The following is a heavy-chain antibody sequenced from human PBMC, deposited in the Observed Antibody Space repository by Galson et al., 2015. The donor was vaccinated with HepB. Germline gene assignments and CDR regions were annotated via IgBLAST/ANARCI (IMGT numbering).Heavy chain of an antibody. D-gene: IGHD2-2*01. J-gene: IGHJ6*02. CDR2: INHSGSA. CDR3: ATCRYCSSARGYYYNYGMDV. V-gene: IGHV4-34*01. CDR1: GGSFSGYY. Sequence: ETLSLTCDVDGGSFSGYYWTWVRLPPGKGLEWIGEINHSGSANYNPSLRSRVNISVDKAKKQFSLKLRSVTAADSALYYCATCRYCSSARGYYYNYGMDVWGQGTTVTVSS.